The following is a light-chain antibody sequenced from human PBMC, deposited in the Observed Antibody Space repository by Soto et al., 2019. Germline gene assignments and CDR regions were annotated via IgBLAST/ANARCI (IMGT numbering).Light chain of an antibody. CDR2: GAS. J-gene: IGKJ3*01. Sequence: DIQLTQSPSFLSASVGDRVTITCRASQDISSYLAWYQQKPGKAPKLLIFGASTLQSGVPSRFSGSGSWTEFTLTISSLQPEDFATYYCQQLNSYSIFTFGPGTKVDI. CDR3: QQLNSYSIFT. V-gene: IGKV1-9*01. CDR1: QDISSY.